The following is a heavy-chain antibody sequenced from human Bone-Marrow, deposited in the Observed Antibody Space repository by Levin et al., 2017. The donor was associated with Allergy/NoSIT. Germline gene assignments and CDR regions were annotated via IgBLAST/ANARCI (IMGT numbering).Heavy chain of an antibody. Sequence: SETLSLTCAVSSASISSTSHYWGWIRQPPGTGLEWIGSIYYSGNTYYDPSLKSRVTISVDTSKNQFSLKLRSVTAADTAVYYCAREGYYGSEKEDAFDIWGQGTLVIVSS. CDR1: SASISSTSHY. CDR2: IYYSGNT. D-gene: IGHD3-16*01. CDR3: AREGYYGSEKEDAFDI. J-gene: IGHJ3*02. V-gene: IGHV4-39*01.